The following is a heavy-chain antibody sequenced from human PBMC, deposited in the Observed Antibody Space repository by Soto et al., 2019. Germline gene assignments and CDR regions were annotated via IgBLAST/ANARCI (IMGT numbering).Heavy chain of an antibody. CDR3: AASIFYYGMDV. J-gene: IGHJ6*02. CDR1: GYTFTNYW. Sequence: PGESLKISCKGFGYTFTNYWIGWVRQMPGKGPEWMGIIYPGDSDTKYNPSFLGQVTISADKSITTTYLQWSSLKASDTAIYYCAASIFYYGMDVWGQGTTVTVSS. V-gene: IGHV5-51*01. CDR2: IYPGDSDT.